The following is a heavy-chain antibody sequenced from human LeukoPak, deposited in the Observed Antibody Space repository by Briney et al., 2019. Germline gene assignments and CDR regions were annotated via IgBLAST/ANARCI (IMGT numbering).Heavy chain of an antibody. CDR3: ARLSGWGYYFDY. J-gene: IGHJ4*02. Sequence: GASVKVSCKASGGTFSSYAISWVRQAPGQGLEWMGGIIPIFGTANYAQKFQGRVTITTDESTSTAYMELSRLRSEDTAVYYCARLSGWGYYFDYWGQGTLVTVSS. V-gene: IGHV1-69*05. D-gene: IGHD6-19*01. CDR2: IIPIFGTA. CDR1: GGTFSSYA.